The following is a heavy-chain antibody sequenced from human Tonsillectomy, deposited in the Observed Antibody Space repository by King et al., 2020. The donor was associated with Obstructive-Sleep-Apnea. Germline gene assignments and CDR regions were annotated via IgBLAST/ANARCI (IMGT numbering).Heavy chain of an antibody. CDR2: IRSKAYGGTA. V-gene: IGHV3-49*03. J-gene: IGHJ4*02. D-gene: IGHD3/OR15-3a*01. CDR1: GFTFGDWT. CDR3: TRDRGDWNSFDY. Sequence: DVQLVESGGGLVQPGRFLRLSCGVSGFTFGDWTVSWFRHVPGKGLEWVGFIRSKAYGGTAEYAASLKGRFTVSRDDSKSVAYLQMNSLKTEDTAVYYCTRDRGDWNSFDYWGQGTLVTVSS.